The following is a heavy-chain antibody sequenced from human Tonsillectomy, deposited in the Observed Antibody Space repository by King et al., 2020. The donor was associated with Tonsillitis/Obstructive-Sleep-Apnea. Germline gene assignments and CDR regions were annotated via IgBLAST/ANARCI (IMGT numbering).Heavy chain of an antibody. D-gene: IGHD3-22*01. J-gene: IGHJ1*01. Sequence: VQLQESGPGLVKPSETLSLTCTVSGGSISSYYWSWIRQPPGKGLEWIGYIYYSGSTNYNPSLKSRVTISVDTSKNQFSLKLSSVTAADTAVNYCARGDLYYYDSSGYYIGAEYFQHWGQGTLVTVSS. CDR3: ARGDLYYYDSSGYYIGAEYFQH. CDR1: GGSISSYY. V-gene: IGHV4-59*01. CDR2: IYYSGST.